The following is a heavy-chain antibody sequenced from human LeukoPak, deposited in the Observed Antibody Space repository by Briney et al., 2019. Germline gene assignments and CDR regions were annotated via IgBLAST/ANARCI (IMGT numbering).Heavy chain of an antibody. V-gene: IGHV3-23*01. CDR1: GFTFSSYA. CDR2: ISGSGGST. D-gene: IGHD6-13*01. J-gene: IGHJ4*02. CDR3: AKDWPGQQPPPLDYFDY. Sequence: PGGSLRLSCAASGFTFSSYAMSWVRQALGKGLEWVSAISGSGGSTYYADSVKGRFTISRDNSKNTLYLQMNSLRAEDTAVYYCAKDWPGQQPPPLDYFDYWGQGTLVTVSS.